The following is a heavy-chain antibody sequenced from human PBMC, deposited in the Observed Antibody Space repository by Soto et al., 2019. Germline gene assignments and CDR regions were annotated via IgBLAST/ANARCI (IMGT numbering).Heavy chain of an antibody. CDR2: ISWNSGSI. CDR1: GFTFEDYA. D-gene: IGHD6-13*01. J-gene: IGHJ5*02. V-gene: IGHV3-9*01. CDR3: AKVGSSWYADGWFDP. Sequence: PGGSLRLSCAASGFTFEDYAMHWGRQAPGKGLEWVSGISWNSGSIGYADSVKGRFTISRDNAKNSLYLQMNSLRAEDTALYYCAKVGSSWYADGWFDPWGQGTLVTVSS.